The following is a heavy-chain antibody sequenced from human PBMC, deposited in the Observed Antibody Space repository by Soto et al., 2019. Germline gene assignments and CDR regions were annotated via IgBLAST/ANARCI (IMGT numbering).Heavy chain of an antibody. CDR2: IFSGGST. CDR3: AIAVAGPTAIAY. J-gene: IGHJ4*02. CDR1: GGSISSENW. V-gene: IGHV3-66*01. D-gene: IGHD6-19*01. Sequence: ETLSLTCAVSGGSISSENWWSWVRQPPGKGLEWVSVIFSGGSTYYADSVKGRFTISRDNSKNTLYLQMNSLRAEDTAVYYCAIAVAGPTAIAYWGQGNQVTVS.